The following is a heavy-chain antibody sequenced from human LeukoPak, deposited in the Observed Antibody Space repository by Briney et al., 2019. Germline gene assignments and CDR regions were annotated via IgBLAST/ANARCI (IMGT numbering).Heavy chain of an antibody. V-gene: IGHV1-3*01. D-gene: IGHD1-1*01. Sequence: PGASVKVSCKASGCTFTSYAMHWVRRAPGQRLEWMGWINAGNGDTKYSQKFQGRVTIARDTSASTAYMELSSLGSEDTAVYYCARDRGGTGDFDYWGQGTLVTVSS. CDR3: ARDRGGTGDFDY. J-gene: IGHJ4*02. CDR1: GCTFTSYA. CDR2: INAGNGDT.